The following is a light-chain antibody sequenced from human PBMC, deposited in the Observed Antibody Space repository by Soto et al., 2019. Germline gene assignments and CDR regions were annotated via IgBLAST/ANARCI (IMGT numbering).Light chain of an antibody. CDR2: GAS. J-gene: IGKJ5*01. CDR1: QSITSSF. V-gene: IGKV3-20*01. Sequence: PGERASLSCEASQSITSSFLAWYQQKPGQAPRLLIYGASSRATGIPDRFSGTGSETDFTLTINRLEPEDFAVYYCQQYEISPITLGQGTRLAI. CDR3: QQYEISPIT.